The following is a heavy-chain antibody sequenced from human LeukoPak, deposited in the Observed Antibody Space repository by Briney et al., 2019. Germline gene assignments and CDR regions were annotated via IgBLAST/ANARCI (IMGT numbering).Heavy chain of an antibody. J-gene: IGHJ4*02. D-gene: IGHD3-22*01. CDR2: IYYGGST. Sequence: SQTLSRTCTVSGGSISSGGYYWSWIRQQPGKGLEWIGYIYYGGSTYYNPSLKSRVTISVDTSKTQFSLKLNSVTAADTAVYYCARGGGGYFDYWGQGTLVTVSS. CDR3: ARGGGGYFDY. CDR1: GGSISSGGYY. V-gene: IGHV4-31*03.